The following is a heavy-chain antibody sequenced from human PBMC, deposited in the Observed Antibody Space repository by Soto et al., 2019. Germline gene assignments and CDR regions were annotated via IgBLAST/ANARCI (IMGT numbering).Heavy chain of an antibody. D-gene: IGHD6-13*01. J-gene: IGHJ3*02. CDR3: ARGAYSSSWVSAFDI. CDR1: GYTFTGYY. CDR2: INPNSGGT. V-gene: IGHV1-2*04. Sequence: QVQLVQSGAEVKKPGASVKVSCKASGYTFTGYYMHWVRQAPGQGLEWVGWINPNSGGTNDAQKFQGWVTMTRDTSISTAYMELSRLRSDDTAVYYCARGAYSSSWVSAFDIWGQGTMVTVSS.